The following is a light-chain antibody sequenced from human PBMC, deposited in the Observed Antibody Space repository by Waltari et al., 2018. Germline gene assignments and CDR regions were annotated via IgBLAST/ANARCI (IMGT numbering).Light chain of an antibody. Sequence: EVLMTQPPATLSVSPGERATLSCRASQSISRNLAWYQQKPGQAPRLLIYGASTRAPGIPDRFSGSGSGTEFTLSISGVQSEDFGVYYCQQYNNWRTFGQGTRLEI. V-gene: IGKV3D-15*01. CDR3: QQYNNWRT. J-gene: IGKJ2*01. CDR1: QSISRN. CDR2: GAS.